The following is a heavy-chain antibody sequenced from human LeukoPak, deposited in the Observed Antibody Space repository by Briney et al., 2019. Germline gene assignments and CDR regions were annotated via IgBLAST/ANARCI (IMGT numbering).Heavy chain of an antibody. CDR1: GGPFSDYS. CDR2: INHRGGT. D-gene: IGHD3-10*01. V-gene: IGHV4-34*01. J-gene: IGHJ3*02. Sequence: SETLSLTCAVFGGPFSDYSWTWIRQTPGKGLEWIGEINHRGGTNYNPPLKSRLTISVDTSKNQLSLNLTSVTAADTAVYYCASGVGEFFPDAFNIWGQGTMVGVFS. CDR3: ASGVGEFFPDAFNI.